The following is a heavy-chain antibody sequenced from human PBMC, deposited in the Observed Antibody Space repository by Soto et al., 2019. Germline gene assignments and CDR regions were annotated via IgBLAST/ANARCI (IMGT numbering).Heavy chain of an antibody. D-gene: IGHD2-2*01. CDR2: IYYSGST. J-gene: IGHJ6*02. Sequence: SETLSLTCTVSGGSISSGGYYWSWIRHHPGKGLEWIGYIYYSGSTYYNPSLKSRVTISVDTSKNQFSLKLSSVTAADTAVYYCARSTSDYYYYGMDVWGQGTTVTVSS. V-gene: IGHV4-31*03. CDR3: ARSTSDYYYYGMDV. CDR1: GGSISSGGYY.